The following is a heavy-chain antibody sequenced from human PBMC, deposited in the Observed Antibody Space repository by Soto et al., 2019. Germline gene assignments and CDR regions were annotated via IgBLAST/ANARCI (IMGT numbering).Heavy chain of an antibody. J-gene: IGHJ5*02. D-gene: IGHD3-16*01. CDR1: GGSIASYS. Sequence: QVQLQESGPGLVKPSETLSVTCTVAGGSIASYSLMNYFWSWIRLPPGRGLEWVGQIYYNGSATYNPPLKNRVTISVDVSRNQFSMKLRSVTAADTAVYYCARGGGGNSKHFDHWGQGTLATVSS. V-gene: IGHV4-59*01. CDR2: IYYNGSA. CDR3: ARGGGGNSKHFDH.